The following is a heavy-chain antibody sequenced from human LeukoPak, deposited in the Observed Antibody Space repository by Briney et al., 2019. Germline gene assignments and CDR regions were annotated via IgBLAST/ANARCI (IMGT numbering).Heavy chain of an antibody. V-gene: IGHV4-61*02. CDR3: VRGASVFDY. Sequence: PSETLSLTCTVSGASIIGGSFFWSWXRQPAGRAPEWIGRVHPTGSTNYNPSLSNRVIVSLDTSNNQFSLRLMSVTAADSAVYYCVRGASVFDYWGQGAPVTVSS. CDR2: VHPTGST. J-gene: IGHJ4*02. CDR1: GASIIGGSFF.